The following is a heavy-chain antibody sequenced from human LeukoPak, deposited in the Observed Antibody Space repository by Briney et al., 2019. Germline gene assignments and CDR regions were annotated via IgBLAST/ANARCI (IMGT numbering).Heavy chain of an antibody. CDR3: ARDLKDIVVVVAANHYYYGMDV. V-gene: IGHV3-30*19. D-gene: IGHD2-15*01. Sequence: GGSLRLSCAASGFSFSAYGVHWVRQAPGKGLEWVAVISYDGSNKYYADSVKGRFTISRDNSKNTLYLQMNSLRAEDTAVYYCARDLKDIVVVVAANHYYYGMDVWGQGTTVTVSS. J-gene: IGHJ6*02. CDR2: ISYDGSNK. CDR1: GFSFSAYG.